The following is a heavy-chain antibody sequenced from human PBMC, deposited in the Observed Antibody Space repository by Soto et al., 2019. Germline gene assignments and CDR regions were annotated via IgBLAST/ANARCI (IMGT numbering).Heavy chain of an antibody. D-gene: IGHD3-16*01. J-gene: IGHJ6*02. CDR1: GFTFSGYW. V-gene: IGHV3-74*01. CDR2: LNSDGSSG. CDR3: ARGLKNYYGMDV. Sequence: EVQLVESGGGLVQPGGSLRLSCAASGFTFSGYWMHWVRQAPGKGLVWVSRLNSDGSSGYYGDSMKGRFTISRDNAKNTLYLQMNSLRDEATAVYYCARGLKNYYGMDVWGQGTTVTVSS.